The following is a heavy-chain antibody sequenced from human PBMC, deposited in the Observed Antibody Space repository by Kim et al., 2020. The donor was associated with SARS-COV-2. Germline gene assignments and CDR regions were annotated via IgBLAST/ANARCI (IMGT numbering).Heavy chain of an antibody. CDR3: ARELASGVYYYMDV. Sequence: GGSLRLSCVASGFTFSSYGRHWVRQAPGKGLEWVAVIWYDGSNKYYADSVKGRFTISRDNSNNTLDLQMNSLLADDTAVVYCARELASGVYYYMDVWSKG. V-gene: IGHV3-33*01. J-gene: IGHJ6*03. CDR1: GFTFSSYG. D-gene: IGHD6-13*01. CDR2: IWYDGSNK.